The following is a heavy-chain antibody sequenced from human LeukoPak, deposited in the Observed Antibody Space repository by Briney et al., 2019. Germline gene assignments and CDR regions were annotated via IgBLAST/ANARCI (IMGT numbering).Heavy chain of an antibody. CDR3: AKKGQADDNGKSD. V-gene: IGHV3-30*02. J-gene: IGHJ4*02. D-gene: IGHD1-1*01. CDR2: IRYDGSNK. CDR1: GFTFSSYG. Sequence: PGGSLRLSCAASGFTFSSYGLHWVRQAPGKGLEWVTFIRYDGSNKYYADSVKGRFTISRDNSKNTLYLQMNNLRADDTAVYYCAKKGQADDNGKSDWGQGTLVTVSS.